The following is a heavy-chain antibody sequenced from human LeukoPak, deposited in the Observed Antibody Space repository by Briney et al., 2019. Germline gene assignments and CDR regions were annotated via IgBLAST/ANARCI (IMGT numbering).Heavy chain of an antibody. J-gene: IGHJ5*02. CDR1: GYTFTGYY. CDR3: ARDGPGLYGSGSYYMVNWFDP. CDR2: INPNSGGT. Sequence: ASVKVSCKASGYTFTGYYMHWVRQAPGQGLEWMGWINPNSGGTNYAQKFQGRVTMTRDTSISTAYMELSRLRSDDTAVYYCARDGPGLYGSGSYYMVNWFDPWGQGTLVTVSS. D-gene: IGHD3-10*01. V-gene: IGHV1-2*02.